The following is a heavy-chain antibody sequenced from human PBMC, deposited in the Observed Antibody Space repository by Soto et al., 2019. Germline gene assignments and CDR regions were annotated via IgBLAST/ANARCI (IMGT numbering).Heavy chain of an antibody. CDR1: GGSISSSGYY. J-gene: IGHJ4*02. CDR3: ARHYSGYDLGGY. V-gene: IGHV4-39*01. CDR2: IYYSGST. D-gene: IGHD5-12*01. Sequence: PWETLSLTCTVSGGSISSSGYYWGWIRQPPGKGLEWIGSIYYSGSTYYNPSLKSRLTISEDRSKNQFSLKLNSVTAADTAVYYCARHYSGYDLGGYWGQGTLVTVSS.